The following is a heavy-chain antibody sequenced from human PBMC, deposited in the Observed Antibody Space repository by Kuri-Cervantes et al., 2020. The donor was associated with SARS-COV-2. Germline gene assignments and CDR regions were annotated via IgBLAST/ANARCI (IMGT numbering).Heavy chain of an antibody. CDR2: IYYSGST. V-gene: IGHV4-39*01. CDR1: GGSISSSSYY. Sequence: GSLRLSCTVSGGSISSSSYYWGWIRQPPGKGLEWIGSIYYSGSTYYNPSPKSRVTISVDTSKNQFSLKLSSVTAADTAVYYCARLLPGPVDYWGQGTLVTVSS. D-gene: IGHD3-16*01. CDR3: ARLLPGPVDY. J-gene: IGHJ4*02.